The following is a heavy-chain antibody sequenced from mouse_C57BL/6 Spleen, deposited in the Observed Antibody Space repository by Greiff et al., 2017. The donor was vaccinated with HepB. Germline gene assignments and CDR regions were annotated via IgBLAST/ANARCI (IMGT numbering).Heavy chain of an antibody. Sequence: VQLQQSGPELVKPGASVKISCKASGYSFTGYYMNWVKQSPEKSLEWIGEINPSTGGTTYNQKFKAKATLTVDKSSSTAYMQLKSLTSEDSAVYYCARRKDYSNPLAMDYWGQGTSVTVSS. CDR2: INPSTGGT. CDR3: ARRKDYSNPLAMDY. V-gene: IGHV1-42*01. D-gene: IGHD2-5*01. CDR1: GYSFTGYY. J-gene: IGHJ4*01.